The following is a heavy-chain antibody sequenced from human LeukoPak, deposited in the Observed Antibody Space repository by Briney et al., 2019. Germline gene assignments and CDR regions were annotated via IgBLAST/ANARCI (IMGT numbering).Heavy chain of an antibody. Sequence: PGGSLRLSCGASGFTNYMNWVRQALERGLEWVSTIYSSGSTYYADSVRGRFTISRDKTKNTLFLQMNSLRVEDTAVYYCARDLLEPEMAAWGLGTLVTVSS. CDR1: GFTNY. CDR2: IYSSGST. D-gene: IGHD5-24*01. V-gene: IGHV3-53*01. J-gene: IGHJ5*02. CDR3: ARDLLEPEMAA.